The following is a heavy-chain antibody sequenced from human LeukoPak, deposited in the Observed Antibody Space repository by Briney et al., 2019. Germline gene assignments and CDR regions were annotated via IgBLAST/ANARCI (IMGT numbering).Heavy chain of an antibody. D-gene: IGHD3-10*01. Sequence: ASVKVSCEASGYTFTSYGISWVRQAPGQGLEWMGWISAYNGNTNYAQKLQGRVTMTTDTSTSTAYMELRSLRSDDTAVYYCARGFTMVRGVIPSYYYYMDVWGKGATVTISS. CDR3: ARGFTMVRGVIPSYYYYMDV. CDR1: GYTFTSYG. V-gene: IGHV1-18*01. CDR2: ISAYNGNT. J-gene: IGHJ6*03.